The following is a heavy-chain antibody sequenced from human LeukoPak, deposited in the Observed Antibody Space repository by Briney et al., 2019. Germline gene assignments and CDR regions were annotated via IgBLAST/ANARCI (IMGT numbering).Heavy chain of an antibody. V-gene: IGHV4-59*08. CDR2: VDHSGNT. J-gene: IGHJ4*02. CDR3: ASRYPGTIVALGLWGY. Sequence: SETLSLTCTVSGGSINNFFWNWVRQSPGKGLEWIGYVDHSGNTKYNPSLWGRVTMFVDTSNNQFSLKLSSVTAADTAVYYCASRYPGTIVALGLWGYWGQGTLVTVSS. D-gene: IGHD5-12*01. CDR1: GGSINNFF.